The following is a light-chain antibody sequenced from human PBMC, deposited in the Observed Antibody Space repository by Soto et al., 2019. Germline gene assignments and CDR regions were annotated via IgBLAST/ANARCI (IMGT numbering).Light chain of an antibody. V-gene: IGKV4-1*01. Sequence: DIVMSQSPDSLAVSLGERATINCKSSQSVLSSSNNKNYLAWYQQKPGQPPKLLINWASTRDSGVPDRFSGSGSGADFTLTISSLQAEDVAVYYCQQYYGAPLTFGQGTKVEIK. J-gene: IGKJ1*01. CDR2: WAS. CDR1: QSVLSSSNNKNY. CDR3: QQYYGAPLT.